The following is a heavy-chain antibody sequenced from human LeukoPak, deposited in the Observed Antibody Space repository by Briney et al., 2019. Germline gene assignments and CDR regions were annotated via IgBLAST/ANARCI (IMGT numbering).Heavy chain of an antibody. CDR3: ARYPIRGYSGYDWGN. CDR2: IYYSGST. D-gene: IGHD5-12*01. V-gene: IGHV4-59*01. CDR1: GASISKDY. Sequence: PSETLSLTCTVSGASISKDYWAWIRQPPGKGLEWIGYIYYSGSTNYNPSLKSRVTISVDTSKNQFSLKLSSVTAADTAVYYCARYPIRGYSGYDWGNWGQGTLVTVSP. J-gene: IGHJ4*02.